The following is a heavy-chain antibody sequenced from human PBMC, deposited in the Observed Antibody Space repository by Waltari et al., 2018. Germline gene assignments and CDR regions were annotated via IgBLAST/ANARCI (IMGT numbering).Heavy chain of an antibody. CDR2: IIPIYGTP. D-gene: IGHD1-26*01. CDR3: AKRIVGGPFDV. V-gene: IGHV1-69*12. CDR1: GGSFGPYA. J-gene: IGHJ3*01. Sequence: QVHLVQSGAEVRKPGSSVKVSCEASGGSFGPYAIAWVRQAPGQGLEWMAGIIPIYGTPNYAQKFQGRVSVAADELTRTAYMELSSLRSDDTAIYYCAKRIVGGPFDVWGQGTMVTVSS.